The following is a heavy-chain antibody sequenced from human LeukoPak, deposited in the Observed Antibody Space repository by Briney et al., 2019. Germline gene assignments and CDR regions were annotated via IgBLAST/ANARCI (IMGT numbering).Heavy chain of an antibody. CDR3: SKYKPMTAYEIDY. D-gene: IGHD1-14*01. CDR2: ISGSGGST. Sequence: GGSLRLSCAASGFTFSSYAMSWVRQAPGKGLEWVSAISGSGGSTHYADSVKGRFTISRDNSKNTLYLQMNSLRAEDTAVYYFSKYKPMTAYEIDYWGQGTLVTVSS. J-gene: IGHJ4*02. CDR1: GFTFSSYA. V-gene: IGHV3-23*01.